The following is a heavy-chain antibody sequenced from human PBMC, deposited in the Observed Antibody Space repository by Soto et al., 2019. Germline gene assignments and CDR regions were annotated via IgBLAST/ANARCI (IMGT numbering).Heavy chain of an antibody. D-gene: IGHD6-13*01. CDR2: IYPGDSDT. Sequence: GESLKISCKGSGYSFTSYWIGWVRQMPGKGLEWVGIIYPGDSDTRYSPSFQGQVTISADKSISTPYLQWSSLKASDTAMYYCAGLHPGYSNAFDYWGQGTLVTVSS. J-gene: IGHJ4*02. V-gene: IGHV5-51*01. CDR1: GYSFTSYW. CDR3: AGLHPGYSNAFDY.